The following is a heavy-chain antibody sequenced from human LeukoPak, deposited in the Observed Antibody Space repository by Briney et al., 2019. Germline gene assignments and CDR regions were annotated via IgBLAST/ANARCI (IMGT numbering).Heavy chain of an antibody. CDR1: GYTFTSYY. Sequence: GASVKVSCKASGYTFTSYYMHWVRQAPGQGLEWMGIINPSGGSTSCAQKFQGRVTMTRDTSTSTVYMELSSLRSEDTAVYYCATRGYSGYGIFDYWGQGTLVTVSS. V-gene: IGHV1-46*03. D-gene: IGHD5-12*01. J-gene: IGHJ4*02. CDR2: INPSGGST. CDR3: ATRGYSGYGIFDY.